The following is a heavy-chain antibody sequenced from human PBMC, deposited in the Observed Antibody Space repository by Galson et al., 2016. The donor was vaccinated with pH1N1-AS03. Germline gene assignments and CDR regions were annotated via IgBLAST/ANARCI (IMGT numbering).Heavy chain of an antibody. V-gene: IGHV4-4*01. D-gene: IGHD3-16*02. CDR2: VHYSGTT. Sequence: LSLTCAVSGGSMTSPDWWTWVRQPPGKGLEWIGEVHYSGTTSYNPSLNSRVTMSIDKSNNQFSLNLGSVTAAATAGYFCASAGDHTPGYHYWGPGALVTVSS. J-gene: IGHJ4*02. CDR3: ASAGDHTPGYHY. CDR1: GGSMTSPDW.